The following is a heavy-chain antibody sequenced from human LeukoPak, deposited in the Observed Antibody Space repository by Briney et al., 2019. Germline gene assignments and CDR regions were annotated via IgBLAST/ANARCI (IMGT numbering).Heavy chain of an antibody. J-gene: IGHJ5*02. D-gene: IGHD5-24*01. Sequence: PGGSLRLSCGASGFTNYMSWVRQAPDRGLEWVSSIYSSGSTYYADSVRGRFTISRDKTKNTLFLLMYSLRVEDTALYYCARDLLEPEMAAWGLGTLVTVSS. CDR2: IYSSGST. CDR3: ARDLLEPEMAA. V-gene: IGHV3-53*01. CDR1: GFTNY.